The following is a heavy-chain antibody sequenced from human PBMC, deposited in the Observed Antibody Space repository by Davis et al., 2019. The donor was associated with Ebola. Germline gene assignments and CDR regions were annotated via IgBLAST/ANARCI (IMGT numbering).Heavy chain of an antibody. V-gene: IGHV4-59*08. Sequence: SETLSLTCTVSGGSISSYYWSWIRQPPGKGLEWIGYIYYSGSTHYNPSLKSRVTISVDTSKNQFSLKLSSVTAADTAVYYWARHADYDCWSGYYWEYYGMDVWGQGTTVTVSS. CDR3: ARHADYDCWSGYYWEYYGMDV. D-gene: IGHD3-3*01. CDR2: IYYSGST. J-gene: IGHJ6*02. CDR1: GGSISSYY.